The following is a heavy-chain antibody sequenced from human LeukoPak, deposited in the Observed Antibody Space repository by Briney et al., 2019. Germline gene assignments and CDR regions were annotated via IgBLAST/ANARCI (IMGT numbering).Heavy chain of an antibody. Sequence: PSETLSPTCTVSGGSISSSSYYWGWIRQPPGKGLEWIGSIYYSGSTYYNPSLKSRVTISVDTSKNQFSLRLSSVTAADTAVYYCARLGYYGSGKIPIFDYWGQGTLVTVSS. CDR2: IYYSGST. CDR1: GGSISSSSYY. V-gene: IGHV4-39*01. J-gene: IGHJ4*02. CDR3: ARLGYYGSGKIPIFDY. D-gene: IGHD3-10*01.